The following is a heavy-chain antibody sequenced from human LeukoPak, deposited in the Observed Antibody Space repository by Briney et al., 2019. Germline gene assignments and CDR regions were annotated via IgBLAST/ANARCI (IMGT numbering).Heavy chain of an antibody. V-gene: IGHV4-39*01. J-gene: IGHJ5*02. CDR3: ARRLGAWFDP. CDR1: GGSISSSSYY. CDR2: IYYSGST. Sequence: SETLSLTCTVSGGSISSSSYYWGWIRQPPGKGLEWIGSIYYSGSTYYNPSLKSRVTISVDTSKNQFSLKLSSVTAADTAVYYCARRLGAWFDPWGQGTLVTVSS.